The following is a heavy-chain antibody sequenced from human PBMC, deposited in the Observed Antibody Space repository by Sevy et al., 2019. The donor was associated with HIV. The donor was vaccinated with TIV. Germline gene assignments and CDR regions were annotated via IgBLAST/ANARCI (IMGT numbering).Heavy chain of an antibody. V-gene: IGHV3-7*03. Sequence: GGSLRLSCAASGFTFSSYWMSWVRQAPGKGLEWVANIKQEGSEKYYVDSLKGGFTICRDKAKNSLYLQMNSLRAEDTAVYYCAGGLLFGGDCYWDYWGQGTLVTVSS. CDR2: IKQEGSEK. J-gene: IGHJ4*02. CDR1: GFTFSSYW. CDR3: AGGLLFGGDCYWDY. D-gene: IGHD2-21*01.